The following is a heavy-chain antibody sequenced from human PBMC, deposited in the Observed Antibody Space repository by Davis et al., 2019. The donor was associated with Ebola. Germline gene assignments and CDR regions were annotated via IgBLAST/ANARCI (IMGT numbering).Heavy chain of an antibody. D-gene: IGHD5-24*01. CDR3: AKDLLLQRPGGMDV. J-gene: IGHJ6*02. CDR2: ISGSGGST. CDR1: GFTFSSYA. V-gene: IGHV3-23*01. Sequence: GESLKISCAASGFTFSSYAMSWVRQAPGKGLEWVSAISGSGGSTYYADSVKGRFTISRDNSKNTLYLQMNSLRAEDTAVYYCAKDLLLQRPGGMDVWGQGTTVTVSS.